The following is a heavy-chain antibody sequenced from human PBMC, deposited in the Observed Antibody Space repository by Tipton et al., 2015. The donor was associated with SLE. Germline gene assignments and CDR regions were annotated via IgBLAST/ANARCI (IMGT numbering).Heavy chain of an antibody. CDR3: ARSRSSLSWDGKDY. D-gene: IGHD2/OR15-2a*01. CDR1: GYTFTSYD. J-gene: IGHJ4*02. Sequence: QVQLVQSGAEVKKPGASVKVSCKASGYTFTSYDINWVRQATGQGLEWMGWMNPNSGNTGYAQKFQGRVTMTRNTSISTAYMEPSSLRSEDTAVYYCARSRSSLSWDGKDYWGQGTLVTVSS. V-gene: IGHV1-8*01. CDR2: MNPNSGNT.